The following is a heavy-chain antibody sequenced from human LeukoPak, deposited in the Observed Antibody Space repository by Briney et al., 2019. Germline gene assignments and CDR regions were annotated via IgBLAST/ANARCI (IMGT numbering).Heavy chain of an antibody. CDR2: ISGSGGST. Sequence: SGRSLRLSCAASGFTFSSYGMSWVRQAPGRGLEWVSGISGSGGSTNYADSVKGRFTISRDSSKNTVYLQMNSLRAEDTAIYYCAKGTTGSYSRGWYGFPFDYWGQGTLVTVSS. CDR1: GFTFSSYG. V-gene: IGHV3-23*01. J-gene: IGHJ4*02. CDR3: AKGTTGSYSRGWYGFPFDY. D-gene: IGHD6-19*01.